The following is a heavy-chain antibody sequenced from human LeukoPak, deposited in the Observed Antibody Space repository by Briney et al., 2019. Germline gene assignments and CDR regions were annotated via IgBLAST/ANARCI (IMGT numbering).Heavy chain of an antibody. CDR2: FDPEDGET. V-gene: IGHV1-24*01. Sequence: GASVKVSCKVSGYTLTELSMHWVRQAPGKGLEWVGGFDPEDGETIYAQKFQGRVTMTEDTSTDTAYMELSSLRSEDTAVYYCATIPTTDHYYYYMDVWGKGTTVTVSS. CDR3: ATIPTTDHYYYYMDV. CDR1: GYTLTELS. D-gene: IGHD2-2*02. J-gene: IGHJ6*03.